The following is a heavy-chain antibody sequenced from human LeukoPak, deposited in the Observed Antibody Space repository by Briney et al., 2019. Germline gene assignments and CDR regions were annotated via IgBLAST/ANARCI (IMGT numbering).Heavy chain of an antibody. V-gene: IGHV3-23*01. D-gene: IGHD3-16*02. CDR3: AKGPVMITFGGVIADDY. CDR2: ISGSGGST. CDR1: GFTFSSYA. Sequence: GSLRLSCAASGFTFSSYAMSWVRQAPGKGLEWVSGISGSGGSTYYADSVKGRFTISRDNSQNTLYLQMNSMRAEDTAVYYCAKGPVMITFGGVIADDYWGQGTLVTVSS. J-gene: IGHJ4*02.